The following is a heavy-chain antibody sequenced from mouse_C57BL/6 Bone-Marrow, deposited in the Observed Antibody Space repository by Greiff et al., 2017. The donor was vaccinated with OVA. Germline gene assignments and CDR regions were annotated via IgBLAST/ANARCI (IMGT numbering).Heavy chain of an antibody. CDR1: GYTFTSYD. J-gene: IGHJ4*01. V-gene: IGHV1-85*01. Sequence: VKLQESGPELVKPGASVKLSCKASGYTFTSYDINWVKQRPGQGLEWIGWIYPRDGSTKYNEKFKGKATLTVDTSSSTAYMELHSLTSEDSAVYFCARRDTTVVHYYAMDYWGQGTSVTVSS. D-gene: IGHD1-1*01. CDR3: ARRDTTVVHYYAMDY. CDR2: IYPRDGST.